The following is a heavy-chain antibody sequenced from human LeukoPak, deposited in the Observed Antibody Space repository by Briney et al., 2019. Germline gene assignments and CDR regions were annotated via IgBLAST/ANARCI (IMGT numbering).Heavy chain of an antibody. CDR3: ARVNAMEVYH. J-gene: IGHJ5*02. Sequence: ASVKVSCQPSGYTFTGYYMHWLRQVPGQGLEWTGWINPNSGDTNYAQRFQGRVTMTRDTSISTAYMELSSLRSDDTAVYYCARVNAMEVYHWGEGTLVTVSS. D-gene: IGHD2-8*02. V-gene: IGHV1-2*02. CDR1: GYTFTGYY. CDR2: INPNSGDT.